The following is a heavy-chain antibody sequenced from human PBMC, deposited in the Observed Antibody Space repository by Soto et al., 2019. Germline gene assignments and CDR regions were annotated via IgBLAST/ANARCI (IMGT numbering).Heavy chain of an antibody. V-gene: IGHV3-21*01. CDR3: ARGPNYYDSSAYALDY. Sequence: GGSLRLSCAASGFTFSSYSMNWVRQAPGKGLEWVSSISTSSGYIFYADSVKGRFTISRDNAKNSLYLQMNSPRAEDTAVYYCARGPNYYDSSAYALDYWGQGTLVTVS. J-gene: IGHJ4*02. D-gene: IGHD3-22*01. CDR1: GFTFSSYS. CDR2: ISTSSGYI.